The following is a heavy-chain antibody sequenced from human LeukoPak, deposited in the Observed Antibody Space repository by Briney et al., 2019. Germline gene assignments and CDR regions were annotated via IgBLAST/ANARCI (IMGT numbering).Heavy chain of an antibody. CDR1: GYTLTELS. CDR3: ATPYGSSLSDYYYGMDV. V-gene: IGHV1-24*01. Sequence: ASVKVSCKVSGYTLTELSMHWVRQAPGKGLEWMGGFDPEDRETIYAQKFQGRVTMTEDTSTDTAYMELSSLRSEDTAVYYCATPYGSSLSDYYYGMDVWGKGTTVTVSS. CDR2: FDPEDRET. J-gene: IGHJ6*04. D-gene: IGHD3-10*01.